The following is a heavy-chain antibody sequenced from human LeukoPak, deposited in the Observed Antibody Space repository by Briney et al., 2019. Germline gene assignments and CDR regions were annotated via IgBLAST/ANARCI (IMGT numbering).Heavy chain of an antibody. CDR3: ARDLWGEIAVAGTGGAFDY. Sequence: GRSLRLSCAASGFTFSSYAMHWVRQAPGKGLEWVAVISYDGSNKYYADSVKGRFTISRDNSKNTLYLQMNSLRAEDTAVYYCARDLWGEIAVAGTGGAFDYWGQGTLVTVSS. D-gene: IGHD6-19*01. J-gene: IGHJ4*02. CDR2: ISYDGSNK. CDR1: GFTFSSYA. V-gene: IGHV3-30-3*01.